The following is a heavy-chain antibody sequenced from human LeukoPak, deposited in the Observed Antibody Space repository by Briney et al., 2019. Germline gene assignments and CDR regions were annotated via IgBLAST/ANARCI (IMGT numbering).Heavy chain of an antibody. Sequence: PGGSLRLSCAASGFTFSSYAMHWVRQAPGKGLEWVAVISYDGSNKYYADSVKGRFTISRDNSKNTLYLQMNSLRAEDTAVYYCARLGGKGLAHIVVVPAHMDVWGKGTTVTISS. V-gene: IGHV3-30*04. CDR1: GFTFSSYA. J-gene: IGHJ6*03. CDR3: ARLGGKGLAHIVVVPAHMDV. D-gene: IGHD2-2*01. CDR2: ISYDGSNK.